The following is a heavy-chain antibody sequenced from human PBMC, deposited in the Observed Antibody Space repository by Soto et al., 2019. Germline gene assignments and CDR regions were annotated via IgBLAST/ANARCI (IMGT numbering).Heavy chain of an antibody. V-gene: IGHV1-2*04. Sequence: ASVKVSCKASGYTFTGYYMHWVRQAPGQGLEWMGWINPNSGGTNYAQKFQGWVTMARDTSINTAYMELSSLRSEDTAVYYCAIGSRYCSGGSCYCWSCIDYWGQGTQVTVSS. J-gene: IGHJ4*02. CDR1: GYTFTGYY. D-gene: IGHD2-15*01. CDR3: AIGSRYCSGGSCYCWSCIDY. CDR2: INPNSGGT.